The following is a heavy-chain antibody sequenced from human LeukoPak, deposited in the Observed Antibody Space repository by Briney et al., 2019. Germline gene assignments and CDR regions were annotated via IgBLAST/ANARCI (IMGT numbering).Heavy chain of an antibody. CDR2: ISGSGGST. D-gene: IGHD3-9*01. V-gene: IGHV3-23*01. CDR3: AKSEKIRYFDWLLGGEGFDY. J-gene: IGHJ4*02. Sequence: PGGSLRLSCAASGFTFSSYAMSWVRQAPGKGLEWVSAISGSGGSTYYADSVKGRFTISRDNSKNTLYLQMNSLRAEDTAVYYCAKSEKIRYFDWLLGGEGFDYWGQGTLVTVSS. CDR1: GFTFSSYA.